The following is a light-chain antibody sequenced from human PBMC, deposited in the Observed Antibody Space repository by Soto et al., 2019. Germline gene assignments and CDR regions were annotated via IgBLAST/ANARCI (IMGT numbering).Light chain of an antibody. J-gene: IGKJ5*01. V-gene: IGKV1-33*01. Sequence: DIQMTQSPSALSASVGDRVTITCQASQDISDVLNWYQQQPGKAPKVLIYDASKLQTGVPSRFSRRGPGKDFTFTISSLQPDDSGTYYCQQFYDLPITFGQGTRLEIK. CDR1: QDISDV. CDR2: DAS. CDR3: QQFYDLPIT.